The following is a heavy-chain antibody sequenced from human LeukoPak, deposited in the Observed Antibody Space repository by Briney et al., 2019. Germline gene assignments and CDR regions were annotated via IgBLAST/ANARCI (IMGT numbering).Heavy chain of an antibody. CDR3: ASSGAGWIQFDPFDY. Sequence: GESLKISCKGSGYSFTSYWVGWVRQMPGKRREGMEIIYPGDSATRYSPSFHGQVTTSADKSITTASLQWRSLQAPDTAMYSCASSGAGWIQFDPFDYWGQGTLVTVSS. J-gene: IGHJ4*02. V-gene: IGHV5-51*01. CDR1: GYSFTSYW. CDR2: IYPGDSAT. D-gene: IGHD5-24*01.